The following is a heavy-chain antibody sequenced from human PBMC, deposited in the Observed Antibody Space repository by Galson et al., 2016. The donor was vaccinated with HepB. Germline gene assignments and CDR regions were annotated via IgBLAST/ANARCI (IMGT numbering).Heavy chain of an antibody. J-gene: IGHJ6*04. Sequence: SLRLSCADSGFIFRSYAMNWVRQAPGKGLEWLAVISNDGSNKYFADSVKGRFTISRDNSKNTLYLQMNSLRAEDTAVYYCARFIASPWNDYYYYGMEVWGKGTTVTVSS. CDR2: ISNDGSNK. V-gene: IGHV3-30-3*01. CDR1: GFIFRSYA. CDR3: ARFIASPWNDYYYYGMEV. D-gene: IGHD1-1*01.